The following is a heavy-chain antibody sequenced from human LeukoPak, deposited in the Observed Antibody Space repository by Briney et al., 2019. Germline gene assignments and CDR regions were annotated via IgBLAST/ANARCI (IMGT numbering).Heavy chain of an antibody. CDR1: GGSISSYY. CDR2: IYYSGST. J-gene: IGHJ6*02. CDR3: ARAQPLGYCSSTSCPSTYYYYGMDV. Sequence: SSETLSLTCTVSGGSISSYYWSWIRQPPGKGLEWIGYIYYSGSTNYNPSLKSRVTISVDRSKNQFSLKLSSVTAADTAVYYCARAQPLGYCSSTSCPSTYYYYGMDVWGQGTTVTVSS. D-gene: IGHD2-2*01. V-gene: IGHV4-59*12.